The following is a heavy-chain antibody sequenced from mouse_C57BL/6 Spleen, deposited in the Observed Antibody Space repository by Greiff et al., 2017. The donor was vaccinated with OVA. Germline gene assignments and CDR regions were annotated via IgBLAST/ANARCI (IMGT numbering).Heavy chain of an antibody. J-gene: IGHJ4*01. CDR1: GYTFTDYE. CDR3: TRPPIGSSYVGGYAMDY. CDR2: IDPETGGT. V-gene: IGHV1-15*01. Sequence: QVQLKESGAELVRPGASVTLSCKASGYTFTDYEMHWVKQTPVHGLEWIGAIDPETGGTAYNQKFKGKAILTADKSSSTAYMELLSLTSEDSAVYYGTRPPIGSSYVGGYAMDYWGQGTSVTVSS. D-gene: IGHD1-1*01.